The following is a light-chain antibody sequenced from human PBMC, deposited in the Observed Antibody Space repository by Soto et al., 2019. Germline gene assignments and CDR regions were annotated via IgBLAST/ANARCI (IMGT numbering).Light chain of an antibody. J-gene: IGLJ2*01. CDR2: DVS. V-gene: IGLV2-14*01. Sequence: QSALTQPASVSGSPGQSITISCTGTSSDVGGYNYVSWFQQHPGKAPKLMIFDVSNRPSGVSNRFSGSKSGNTASLTISGLQAEDEADYYCSSYTSSNNYVVFGGGTKVTVL. CDR1: SSDVGGYNY. CDR3: SSYTSSNNYVV.